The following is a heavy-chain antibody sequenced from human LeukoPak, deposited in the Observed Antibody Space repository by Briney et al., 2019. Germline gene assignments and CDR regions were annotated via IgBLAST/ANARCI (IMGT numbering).Heavy chain of an antibody. V-gene: IGHV3-7*01. CDR3: ATGPYYYGSGSRDY. Sequence: AGGSLRLSCAASGFTFSSYWMSWVRQAPGKGLEWVASIKQDGSEKYYVDSVKGRFTISRDNSKNTLYLQMNSLRAEDTAVYYCATGPYYYGSGSRDYWGQGTLVTVSS. D-gene: IGHD3-10*01. J-gene: IGHJ4*02. CDR2: IKQDGSEK. CDR1: GFTFSSYW.